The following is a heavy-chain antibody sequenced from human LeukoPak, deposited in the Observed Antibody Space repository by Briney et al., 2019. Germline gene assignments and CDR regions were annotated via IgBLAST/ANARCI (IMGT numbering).Heavy chain of an antibody. CDR3: ARLFFAFGESYYYSYYMDV. V-gene: IGHV4-39*01. D-gene: IGHD3-10*01. Sequence: PSETLSLTCTVSGGSISSRNYYWGWIRQPPGKGLEWIGSIYYTGSTYYKPSLRSRVTISVDMSKNQFSLKLSSVTAADTAVYYCARLFFAFGESYYYSYYMDVWGRGTTVTISS. J-gene: IGHJ6*03. CDR1: GGSISSRNYY. CDR2: IYYTGST.